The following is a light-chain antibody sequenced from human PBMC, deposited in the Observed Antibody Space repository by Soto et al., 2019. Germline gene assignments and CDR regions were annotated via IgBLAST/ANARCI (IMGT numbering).Light chain of an antibody. Sequence: DIVMTQSPDSLAVSLGERATINCKSSQSVLYSSNNKNYLAWYQQRPGQPPKLLIYWASTRESGVPDRFSGSGSGTDFTLTSTSLQAEDVAVYYCQKYESTPPTFGQGTKLEIK. CDR1: QSVLYSSNNKNY. CDR2: WAS. V-gene: IGKV4-1*01. J-gene: IGKJ2*01. CDR3: QKYESTPPT.